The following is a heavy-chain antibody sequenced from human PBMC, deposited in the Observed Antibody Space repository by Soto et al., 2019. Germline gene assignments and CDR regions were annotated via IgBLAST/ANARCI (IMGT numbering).Heavy chain of an antibody. CDR2: IIPIFGTA. D-gene: IGHD4-17*01. J-gene: IGHJ5*02. V-gene: IGHV1-69*01. CDR1: GGTFSSYA. CDR3: ARPRDYDAQYNNWFDP. Sequence: QVQLVQSGAEVKKPGSSVKVSCKASGGTFSSYAISWVRQAPGQGLEWMGGIIPIFGTANYAQKVQGRGTITADESTSTGYLELSSLRSEDTGVYYCARPRDYDAQYNNWFDPWGQGTLVTVSS.